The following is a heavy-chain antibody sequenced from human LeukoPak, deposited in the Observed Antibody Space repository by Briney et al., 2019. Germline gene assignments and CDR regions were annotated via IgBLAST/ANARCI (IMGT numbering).Heavy chain of an antibody. Sequence: SETLSLTCTVSGCSISSYYWSWIRQPPGKGLEWIGYIYYSGSTNYNPSLKSRVTISVGTSKNQFSLKLSSVTAADTAVYYCASLVERGIGYSSSWYPWFDPWGQGTLVTVSS. J-gene: IGHJ5*02. CDR1: GCSISSYY. V-gene: IGHV4-59*08. D-gene: IGHD6-13*01. CDR3: ASLVERGIGYSSSWYPWFDP. CDR2: IYYSGST.